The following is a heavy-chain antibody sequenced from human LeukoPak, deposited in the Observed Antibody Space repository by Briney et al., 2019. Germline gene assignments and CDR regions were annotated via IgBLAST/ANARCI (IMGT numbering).Heavy chain of an antibody. J-gene: IGHJ4*02. D-gene: IGHD2-2*01. V-gene: IGHV3-48*03. CDR2: ISAGGSVI. CDR1: GFTFSNYE. Sequence: QTGGSLRLSSAASGFTFSNYEINWVRQAPGKGLEWVSYISAGGSVIYYADSVKGRFTISRDNSKNTLYLQMNSLRAEDTAVYYCAKDLTDTSCYDYWGQGTLVTVSS. CDR3: AKDLTDTSCYDY.